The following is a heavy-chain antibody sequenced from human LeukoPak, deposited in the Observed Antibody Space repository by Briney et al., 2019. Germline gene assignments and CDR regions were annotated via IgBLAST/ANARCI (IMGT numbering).Heavy chain of an antibody. Sequence: GRSLRLPCAASGFIFSDYVMHWVRQAPGKGLEWVAVVSYDGTYKYYADSVKGRFTISRDNSKNTLYLQMNSLRAEDTAVYYCARGWDRDCSSTSCYIAYNWGQGTLVTVSS. J-gene: IGHJ4*02. CDR3: ARGWDRDCSSTSCYIAYN. CDR2: VSYDGTYK. CDR1: GFIFSDYV. V-gene: IGHV3-30-3*01. D-gene: IGHD2-2*02.